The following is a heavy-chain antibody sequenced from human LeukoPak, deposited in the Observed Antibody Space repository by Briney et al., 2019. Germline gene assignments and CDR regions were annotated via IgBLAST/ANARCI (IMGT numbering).Heavy chain of an antibody. V-gene: IGHV2-5*01. D-gene: IGHD3-16*02. CDR1: GFSLTTGGGA. Sequence: SGPTLVNPTQTLTLTCTFSGFSLTTGGGAVGWLRRPPGKALEWLALIYWNDEKRYSPSLGSRLTVTKDTSKNQVVLIMTNMDPEDTATYYCAHDKDYRMVVWGQGTTVTVSS. CDR3: AHDKDYRMVV. CDR2: IYWNDEK. J-gene: IGHJ6*02.